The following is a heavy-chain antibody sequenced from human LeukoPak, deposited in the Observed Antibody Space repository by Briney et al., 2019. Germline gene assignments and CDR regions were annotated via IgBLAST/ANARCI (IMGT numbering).Heavy chain of an antibody. V-gene: IGHV3-7*01. CDR3: ARGVVNHYFDY. Sequence: GGSLRLSCAASGFTFSSYWMSWVRQAPGKGLEWVANIKQDGSEKYYEDSVKGRFTISRDNAKNSLYLQMNSLRAEDTAVYYCARGVVNHYFDYWGQGTLVTVSS. CDR1: GFTFSSYW. J-gene: IGHJ4*02. D-gene: IGHD3-3*01. CDR2: IKQDGSEK.